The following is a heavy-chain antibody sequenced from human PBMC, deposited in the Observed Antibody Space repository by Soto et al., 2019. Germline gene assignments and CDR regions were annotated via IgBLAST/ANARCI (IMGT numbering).Heavy chain of an antibody. J-gene: IGHJ6*02. D-gene: IGHD2-21*01. CDR2: ISYDGSNK. CDR1: GFTFSSYS. CDR3: AKDLVRGNYYYYYGMDV. V-gene: IGHV3-30*18. Sequence: QVQLVESGGGVVQPGRSLRLSCAASGFTFSSYSMHWVRQAPGKGLEWVAVISYDGSNKYYADSVKGRLTISRDNSKNTLYLQMNSLRAEDTAVYYCAKDLVRGNYYYYYGMDVWGQWTTVTVSS.